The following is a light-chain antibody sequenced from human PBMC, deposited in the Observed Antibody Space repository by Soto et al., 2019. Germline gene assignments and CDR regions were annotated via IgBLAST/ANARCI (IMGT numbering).Light chain of an antibody. CDR1: SRDVGAYNF. V-gene: IGLV2-11*01. Sequence: QSALTQPRSVSGSPGQSVTISCTGTSRDVGAYNFVSWYQHHPGKAPKLMIYDVSKRPSGVPDRFSGSKSGNTASLTISGLQAEDEADYHCCSYAGSYTSVVFGGGTKLTVL. J-gene: IGLJ2*01. CDR3: CSYAGSYTSVV. CDR2: DVS.